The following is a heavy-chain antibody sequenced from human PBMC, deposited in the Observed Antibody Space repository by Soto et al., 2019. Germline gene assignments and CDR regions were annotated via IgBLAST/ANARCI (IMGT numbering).Heavy chain of an antibody. Sequence: SETLSLTCTVSGGSISSYYWSWIRQPPGKGLEWIGYIYYSGSTNYNPSLKSRVTISVDTSKNQFSLKLSSVTAADTAVYYCERKWGLDAFDFWGQGTMVTVS. D-gene: IGHD1-26*01. CDR2: IYYSGST. V-gene: IGHV4-59*08. CDR1: GGSISSYY. CDR3: ERKWGLDAFDF. J-gene: IGHJ3*01.